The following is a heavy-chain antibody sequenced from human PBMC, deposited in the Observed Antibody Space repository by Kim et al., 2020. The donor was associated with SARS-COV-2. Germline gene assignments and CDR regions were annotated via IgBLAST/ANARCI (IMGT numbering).Heavy chain of an antibody. V-gene: IGHV3-23*01. CDR2: ISRTGENT. CDR1: GVNFNKND. CDR3: EGGGRSLDS. J-gene: IGHJ4*02. Sequence: GGSLRLSCAASGVNFNKNDMSWVRQAPGKGLQWVSTISRTGENTYYADSVKGRFTISRDISTNTLYLQMDSLRVEDKAVYYREGGGRSLDSWRQGTLVT. D-gene: IGHD3-16*01.